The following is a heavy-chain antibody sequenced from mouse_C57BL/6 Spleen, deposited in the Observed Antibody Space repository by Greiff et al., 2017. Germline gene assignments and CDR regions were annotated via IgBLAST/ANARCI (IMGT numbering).Heavy chain of an antibody. CDR2: IWTGGGT. D-gene: IGHD1-1*01. Sequence: VMLVESGPGLVAPSQSLSITCTVSGFSLTSYAISWVRQPPGKGLEWLGVIWTGGGTNYNSALKSRLSISKDNSKSQVFLKMNSLQTDDTARYYCARRVYYGSSPDDWYFDVWGTGTTVTVSS. CDR3: ARRVYYGSSPDDWYFDV. CDR1: GFSLTSYA. V-gene: IGHV2-9-1*01. J-gene: IGHJ1*03.